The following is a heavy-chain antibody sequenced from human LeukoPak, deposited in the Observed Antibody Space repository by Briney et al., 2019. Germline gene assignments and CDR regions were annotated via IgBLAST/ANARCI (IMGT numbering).Heavy chain of an antibody. Sequence: SETLSLTCTVSGGSISSGDYYWSWIRQPPGKGLEWIGYIYYSGSTYYNPSLKSRVTISVDTSKNQFSLKLSSVTAADTAVYYCARVGCGGDCYSEGYWFDPWGQGTLVTVSS. V-gene: IGHV4-30-4*01. CDR1: GGSISSGDYY. D-gene: IGHD2-21*02. J-gene: IGHJ5*02. CDR3: ARVGCGGDCYSEGYWFDP. CDR2: IYYSGST.